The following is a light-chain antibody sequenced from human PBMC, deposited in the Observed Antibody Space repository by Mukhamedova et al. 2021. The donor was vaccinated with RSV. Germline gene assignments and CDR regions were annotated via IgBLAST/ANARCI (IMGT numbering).Light chain of an antibody. V-gene: IGLV3-21*04. Sequence: GKTARITCGGNNIGSKSVHWYQQKPGQAPVLVIYYDSDRPSGIPERFSGSNSGNTATLTISRVEAGDEADYYCQLWDSSSDHVV. CDR1: NIGSKS. CDR2: YDS. CDR3: QLWDSSSDHVV. J-gene: IGLJ2*01.